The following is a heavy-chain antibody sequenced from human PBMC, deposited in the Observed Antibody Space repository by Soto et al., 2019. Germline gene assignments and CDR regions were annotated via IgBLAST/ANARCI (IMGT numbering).Heavy chain of an antibody. D-gene: IGHD3-16*01. CDR1: GYIFVNYG. CDR2: ISPYTGNT. Sequence: QVQLVQSGDEVKKPGASVKVSCKASGYIFVNYGIAWVLQAPGQGLEWMGWISPYTGNTHSATKVQGRLTMTTDTSTSTAYMDLGSLTSDDTAVYYCVMVDNYVRPTPQDVWGQGTTVTVSS. CDR3: VMVDNYVRPTPQDV. J-gene: IGHJ6*02. V-gene: IGHV1-18*01.